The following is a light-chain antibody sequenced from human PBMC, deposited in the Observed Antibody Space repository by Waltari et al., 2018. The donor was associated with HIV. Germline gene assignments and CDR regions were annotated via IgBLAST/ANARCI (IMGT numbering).Light chain of an antibody. CDR3: HQFYVTPET. V-gene: IGKV4-1*01. CDR2: WAS. Sequence: DIVLTQSPHSLALSLGERATIRCTSSQSLLYPSSHRNYLAWFQQKPGQPPRLLIYWASTRESGVPARFSGSGSGTDFTLTISSLQAEDVALYFCHQFYVTPETFGPGT. J-gene: IGKJ3*01. CDR1: QSLLYPSSHRNY.